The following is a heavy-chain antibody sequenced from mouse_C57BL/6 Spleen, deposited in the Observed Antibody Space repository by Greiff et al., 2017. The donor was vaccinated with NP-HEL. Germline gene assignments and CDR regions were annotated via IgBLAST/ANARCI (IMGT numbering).Heavy chain of an antibody. CDR3: ARDRYYYGSRDYYAMDY. J-gene: IGHJ4*01. Sequence: EVKLMESGPGLVKPSQSLSLTCSVTGYSITSGYYWNWIRQFPGNKLEWMGYISYDGSNNYNPSLKNRISITRDTSKNQFFLKLNSVTTEDTATYYCARDRYYYGSRDYYAMDYWGQGTSVTVSS. V-gene: IGHV3-6*01. D-gene: IGHD1-1*01. CDR1: GYSITSGYY. CDR2: ISYDGSN.